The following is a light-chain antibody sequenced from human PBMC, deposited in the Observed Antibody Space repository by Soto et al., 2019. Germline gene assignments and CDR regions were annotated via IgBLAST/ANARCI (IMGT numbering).Light chain of an antibody. Sequence: DIQMTQSPSTLSASVGDRVTITCRASQSISSWLAWYQQKPGKAPKLLIYKASSLESGVPSRFSGSGSGTEFTLTITSLQPEDFATYYCQQNYNTPLTFGGGTKVDIK. CDR2: KAS. V-gene: IGKV1-5*03. CDR1: QSISSW. J-gene: IGKJ4*01. CDR3: QQNYNTPLT.